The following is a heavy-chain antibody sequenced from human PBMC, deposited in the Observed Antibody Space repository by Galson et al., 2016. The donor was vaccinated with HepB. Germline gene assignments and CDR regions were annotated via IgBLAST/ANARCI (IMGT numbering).Heavy chain of an antibody. CDR3: AKAMVADNLDS. CDR2: ISYDGSKK. V-gene: IGHV3-30*18. CDR1: GFTFSAYG. Sequence: SLRLSCAASGFTFSAYGIHWVRQAPGKGLEWMAVISYDGSKKYYVDAVKGRFTISRDNSKNTLYLQMNSLRAEDTAVYYCAKAMVADNLDSWGQGTLVTVSS. D-gene: IGHD4/OR15-4a*01. J-gene: IGHJ4*02.